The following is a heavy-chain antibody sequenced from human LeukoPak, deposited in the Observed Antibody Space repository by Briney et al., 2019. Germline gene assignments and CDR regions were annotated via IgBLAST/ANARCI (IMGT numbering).Heavy chain of an antibody. Sequence: PGGSLRLSCAASGFTFSDYYMSWIRQAPGKGLEWVSYISSSGSTIYYADSVKGRFTISRDNAKNSLYLQMNSLRAEDTAVYYCARDGYSSSWYIGKASPNAFDIWGQGTMVTVSS. D-gene: IGHD6-13*01. CDR3: ARDGYSSSWYIGKASPNAFDI. J-gene: IGHJ3*02. V-gene: IGHV3-11*01. CDR1: GFTFSDYY. CDR2: ISSSGSTI.